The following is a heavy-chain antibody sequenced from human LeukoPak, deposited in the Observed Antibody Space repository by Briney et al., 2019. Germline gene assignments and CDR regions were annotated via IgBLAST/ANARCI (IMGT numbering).Heavy chain of an antibody. CDR2: ISSRSSYI. D-gene: IGHD4-17*01. Sequence: GGSLRLSCAASGFTFSSYSMNWVRQAPGKGLEWVSYISSRSSYIYYADSVKGRFTISRDNAKNSLYLQMNSLRVEDTAVYYCARVTRSPFGWFDPWGQGTLVTVSS. J-gene: IGHJ5*02. CDR1: GFTFSSYS. CDR3: ARVTRSPFGWFDP. V-gene: IGHV3-21*05.